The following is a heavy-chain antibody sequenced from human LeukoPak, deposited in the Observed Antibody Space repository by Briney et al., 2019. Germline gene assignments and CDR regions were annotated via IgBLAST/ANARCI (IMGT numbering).Heavy chain of an antibody. J-gene: IGHJ4*02. D-gene: IGHD3-22*01. CDR1: VGSINGYY. CDR3: ARFSEYYHSSVHYLDY. CDR2: IYYTVST. V-gene: IGHV4-59*01. Sequence: SEALSLTCTVSVGSINGYYWSWIRQSPGKGLESLGYIYYTVSTNYNPSLKSRVTMSVDTSRNQFFLRLRSVTAADTAVYYCARFSEYYHSSVHYLDYWGQGTLVSVSS.